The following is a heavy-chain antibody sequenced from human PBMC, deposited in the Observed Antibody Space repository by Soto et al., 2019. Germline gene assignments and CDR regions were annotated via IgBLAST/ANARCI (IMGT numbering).Heavy chain of an antibody. V-gene: IGHV3-21*06. CDR3: AKFTEPGYSSIWYYFEY. CDR1: GFAFSGYS. CDR2: ISSRSTNI. J-gene: IGHJ4*02. Sequence: TGGSLRLSCVGSGFAFSGYSMAWVRQAPGRGLEWVASISSRSTNIDYADSVKGRFTISRDNAKNLVSLQMSSLRGEDTALYYCAKFTEPGYSSIWYYFEYWGQG. D-gene: IGHD6-19*01.